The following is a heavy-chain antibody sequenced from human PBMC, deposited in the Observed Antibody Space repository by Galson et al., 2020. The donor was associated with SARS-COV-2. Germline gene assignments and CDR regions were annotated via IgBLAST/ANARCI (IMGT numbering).Heavy chain of an antibody. CDR2: ISYDGSNK. Sequence: GGSLRLSCAASGFTFSSYAMHWVRQAPGKGLEWVAVISYDGSNKYYADSVKGRFTISRDNSKNTLYLQMNSLRAEDTAVYYCARALGGSYYSWFDPWGQGTLVTVSS. V-gene: IGHV3-30*01. CDR1: GFTFSSYA. J-gene: IGHJ5*02. D-gene: IGHD1-26*01. CDR3: ARALGGSYYSWFDP.